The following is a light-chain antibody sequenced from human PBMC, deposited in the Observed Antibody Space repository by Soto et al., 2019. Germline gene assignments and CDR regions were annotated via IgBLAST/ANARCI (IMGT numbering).Light chain of an antibody. CDR1: QSISSW. CDR3: QQYNSSPA. V-gene: IGKV1-5*03. J-gene: IGKJ1*01. Sequence: DIQMTQSPSTLSASVGDRVTITCRASQSISSWLAWYQQKPGKAPKLLIYKASSLESCVPSRFSGSGSGTEFTLTISSLQPDDFATDYCQQYNSSPAFGQGTKVEIK. CDR2: KAS.